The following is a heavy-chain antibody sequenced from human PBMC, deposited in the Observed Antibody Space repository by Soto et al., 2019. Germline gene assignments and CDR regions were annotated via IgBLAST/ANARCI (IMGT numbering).Heavy chain of an antibody. CDR2: INPNSGGT. Sequence: ASVKVSCKASGYTFTGYYMHWVRQAPGQGLEWMGWINPNSGGTNYAQKFQGRVTMTRDTSINTAYMELSRLKSDDTAVYYCARDRSGRMGFDPWGQGTLVTVSS. CDR1: GYTFTGYY. CDR3: ARDRSGRMGFDP. J-gene: IGHJ5*02. D-gene: IGHD2-8*01. V-gene: IGHV1-2*02.